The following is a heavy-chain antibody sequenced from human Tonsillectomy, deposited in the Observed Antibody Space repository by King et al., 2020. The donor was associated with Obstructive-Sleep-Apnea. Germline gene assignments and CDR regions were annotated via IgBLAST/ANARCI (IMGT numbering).Heavy chain of an antibody. D-gene: IGHD3-22*01. J-gene: IGHJ4*02. CDR2: ISGSGGST. CDR3: AKASITLIVVVNPYYFDY. Sequence: VQLVESGGGLVQPGGSLRLSCAASGFTFSSYAMSWVRQAPGKGLEWVSAISGSGGSTNYADSVKGRFTISRDNSKNTLYLQMNSLRAEDTAVYYCAKASITLIVVVNPYYFDYWGQGTLVTVSS. CDR1: GFTFSSYA. V-gene: IGHV3-23*04.